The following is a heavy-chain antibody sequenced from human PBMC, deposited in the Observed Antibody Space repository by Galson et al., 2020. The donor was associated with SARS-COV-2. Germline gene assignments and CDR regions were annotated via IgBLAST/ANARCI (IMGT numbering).Heavy chain of an antibody. Sequence: ASVKVSCKASGYIFTTFDINWVRQATGQGLEWVGWMNPNSGNTGYAQKFQGRVTMTRDTSISTAYMELSSLRSEDTAAYYCARGIVGASTPAFDIGGQGTFVTVSS. V-gene: IGHV1-8*01. D-gene: IGHD1-26*01. CDR1: GYIFTTFD. CDR2: MNPNSGNT. J-gene: IGHJ3*02. CDR3: ARGIVGASTPAFDI.